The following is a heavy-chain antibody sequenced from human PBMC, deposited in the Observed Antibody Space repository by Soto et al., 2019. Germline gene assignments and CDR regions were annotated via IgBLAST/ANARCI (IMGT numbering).Heavy chain of an antibody. Sequence: GGSLRLSCAASGFTFSSYGMHWVRQAPGKGLEWVAVISYDGSNKYYADSVKGRFTISRDNSKNTLCLQMNSLRAEDTAVYYCAKVRVDYYYYYGMDVWGQGTTVTVSS. J-gene: IGHJ6*02. CDR3: AKVRVDYYYYYGMDV. CDR2: ISYDGSNK. CDR1: GFTFSSYG. V-gene: IGHV3-30*18.